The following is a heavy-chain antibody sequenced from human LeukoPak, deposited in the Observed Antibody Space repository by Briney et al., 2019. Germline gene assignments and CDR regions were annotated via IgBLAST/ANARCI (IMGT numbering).Heavy chain of an antibody. V-gene: IGHV3-9*03. CDR1: GFTFDDYA. J-gene: IGHJ4*02. CDR2: ISWNSGSI. CDR3: AKDSSSWKLTSVDY. D-gene: IGHD6-13*01. Sequence: GGSLRLSCAASGFTFDDYAMHWVRQAPGKGLEWVSGISWNSGSIGYADSVKGRFTISRDNAKNSLYLQMNSLRAEDMALYYCAKDSSSWKLTSVDYWGQGTLVTVSS.